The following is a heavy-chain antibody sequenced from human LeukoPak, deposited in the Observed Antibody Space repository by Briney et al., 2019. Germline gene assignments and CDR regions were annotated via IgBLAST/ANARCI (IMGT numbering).Heavy chain of an antibody. CDR1: GYTFTNYY. D-gene: IGHD3-22*01. CDR2: INPSGGST. Sequence: ASVKVSCKASGYTFTNYYMHWVRQAPGQGLEWMGIINPSGGSTSYAQKFQGRVTTTRDTSTTTVYMELSSLRSEDTAVYSCARDRTGYYYDSSGYYFDAFDIWGQGTMVTVSS. J-gene: IGHJ3*02. V-gene: IGHV1-46*03. CDR3: ARDRTGYYYDSSGYYFDAFDI.